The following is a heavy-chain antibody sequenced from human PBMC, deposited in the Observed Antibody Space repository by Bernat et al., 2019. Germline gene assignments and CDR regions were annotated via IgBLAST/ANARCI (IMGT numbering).Heavy chain of an antibody. CDR3: ARVLREFSPTDAFDI. CDR2: IIPIFGTA. CDR1: GVTFSSYA. V-gene: IGHV1-69*01. Sequence: QVQLVQSGAEVKKPGSSVKVSCKASGVTFSSYAISWVRQAPGQGLEWMGGIIPIFGTANYAQKFQGRVTITADESTSTAYMALSSLRSEDTAVYYCARVLREFSPTDAFDIWGQGTMVTVSS. D-gene: IGHD4-17*01. J-gene: IGHJ3*02.